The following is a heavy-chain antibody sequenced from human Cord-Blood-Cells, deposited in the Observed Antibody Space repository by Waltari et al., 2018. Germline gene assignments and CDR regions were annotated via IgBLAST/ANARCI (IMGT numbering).Heavy chain of an antibody. CDR1: GGSISSSSYY. V-gene: IGHV4-39*01. CDR2: IYYSGGT. CDR3: ARPQGICSGGSCYSDAFDI. D-gene: IGHD2-15*01. J-gene: IGHJ3*02. Sequence: QLQLQESGPGLVKPSETLSLTCTVSGGSISSSSYYWGWIRQPPGKGLEWIGSIYYSGGTYYNPSLKSRVTISVDTSKNQFSLKLSSVTAADTAVYYCARPQGICSGGSCYSDAFDIWGQGTMVTVSS.